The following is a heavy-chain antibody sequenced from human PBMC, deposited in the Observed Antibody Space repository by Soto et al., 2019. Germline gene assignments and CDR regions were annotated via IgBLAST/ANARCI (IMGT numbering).Heavy chain of an antibody. J-gene: IGHJ6*02. D-gene: IGHD6-19*01. CDR1: GFTFSTYS. CDR3: ARAVDYTSGYYYYYYGMDV. V-gene: IGHV3-48*02. Sequence: EVQLVESGGGLVQPGGSLRLSCAASGFTFSTYSMNWVRQAPGKGLEWVSYISSSSSSIYYADSVKGRFTISRDNAKNSLFLQMISLRDEDTAVYYCARAVDYTSGYYYYYYGMDVWGQGTTVTVSS. CDR2: ISSSSSSI.